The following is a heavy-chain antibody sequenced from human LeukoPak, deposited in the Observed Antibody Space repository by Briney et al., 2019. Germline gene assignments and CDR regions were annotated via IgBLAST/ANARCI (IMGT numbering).Heavy chain of an antibody. D-gene: IGHD4-17*01. CDR3: ARGPAYGDFTDFFDY. J-gene: IGHJ4*02. V-gene: IGHV3-48*01. Sequence: GGSLRLSCAASGFTFSSYSMNWVRQAPGKGLEWVSYISSSSSTIYYADSVKGRFTISRDNAKNSLYLQMNSLRAEDTAVYYCARGPAYGDFTDFFDYWGQGTLVTVSS. CDR1: GFTFSSYS. CDR2: ISSSSSTI.